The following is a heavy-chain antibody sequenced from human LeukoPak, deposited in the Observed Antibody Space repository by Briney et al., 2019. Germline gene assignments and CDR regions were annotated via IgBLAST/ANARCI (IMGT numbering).Heavy chain of an antibody. V-gene: IGHV3-23*01. J-gene: IGHJ4*02. D-gene: IGHD3-22*01. Sequence: PGGSLRLSCAASGFTFSSYGLGWVRQAPGKGLEWVATISGSGGTTYHTDSVKGRFTISRDNSKNTLHLQMNSLRAEDTAVYYCAKRGYYDSSGYSPIDYWGQGTLVTVSS. CDR1: GFTFSSYG. CDR3: AKRGYYDSSGYSPIDY. CDR2: ISGSGGTT.